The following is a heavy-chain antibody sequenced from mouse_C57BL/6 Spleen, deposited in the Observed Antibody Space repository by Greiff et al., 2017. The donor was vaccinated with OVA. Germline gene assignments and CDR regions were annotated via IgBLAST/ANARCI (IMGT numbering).Heavy chain of an antibody. Sequence: QVQLKESGPGLVQPSQSLSITCTVSGFSLTSYGVHWVRQSPGKGLEWLGVIWSGGSTDYNAAFISRRSISKDNSKSQVFFKMNSLQADDTAIYYCASTVVPSYYAMDYWGQGTSVTVSS. CDR2: IWSGGST. V-gene: IGHV2-2*01. CDR1: GFSLTSYG. CDR3: ASTVVPSYYAMDY. J-gene: IGHJ4*01. D-gene: IGHD1-1*01.